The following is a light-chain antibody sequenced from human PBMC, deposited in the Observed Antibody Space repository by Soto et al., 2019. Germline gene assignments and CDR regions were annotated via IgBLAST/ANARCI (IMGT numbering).Light chain of an antibody. CDR2: WAS. V-gene: IGKV4-1*01. J-gene: IGKJ3*01. Sequence: DIVMTQSPDSLTVSLGERATINCKSSQSVLYRSNNKNYLAWYQQKPGQPPKLIIYWASTRESGVPDRFSGSGSGTDFTLTISDLQAEDVAVYYCQQYFSPPFTFGPGTKLDIK. CDR3: QQYFSPPFT. CDR1: QSVLYRSNNKNY.